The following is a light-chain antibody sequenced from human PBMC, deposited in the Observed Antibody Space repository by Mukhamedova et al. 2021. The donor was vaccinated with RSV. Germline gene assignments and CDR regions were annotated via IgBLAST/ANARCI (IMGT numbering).Light chain of an antibody. CDR2: TAS. CDR3: QKYDRVPQT. Sequence: WYQRRVHGKAPKLLIYTASTLQSGVPSRFSGSGSGTDFTLTISSLQPEDVATYYCQKYDRVPQTFGQGTKVALK. V-gene: IGKV1-27*01. J-gene: IGKJ1*01.